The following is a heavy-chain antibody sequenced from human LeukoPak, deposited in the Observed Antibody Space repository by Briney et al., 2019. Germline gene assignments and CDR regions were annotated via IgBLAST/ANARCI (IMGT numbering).Heavy chain of an antibody. Sequence: SETLSLTCTVSGGSISSYYWSWIRQPPGKGLEWIGYIYYSGSTNYNPSLKSRVTISVDTSKNQFSLKLSSVTAADTAVYYCARDPGFDYWGQGTLVTVSS. CDR1: GGSISSYY. CDR2: IYYSGST. V-gene: IGHV4-59*01. J-gene: IGHJ4*02. CDR3: ARDPGFDY.